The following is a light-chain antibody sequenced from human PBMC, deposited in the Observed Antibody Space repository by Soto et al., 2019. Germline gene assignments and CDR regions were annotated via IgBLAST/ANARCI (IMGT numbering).Light chain of an antibody. CDR1: QSLLHGDGKTY. CDR3: MQSIHLPYT. CDR2: GVS. V-gene: IGKV2D-29*01. Sequence: DVVMTQTPLSLSVTHGQPASISCKSTQSLLHGDGKTYLYWYLQKPGQPPQLLIYGVSNRFSGVQDRFSGRGSWTDFTLKISRVEAEEVGGYYCMQSIHLPYTFGQRTKLEIK. J-gene: IGKJ2*01.